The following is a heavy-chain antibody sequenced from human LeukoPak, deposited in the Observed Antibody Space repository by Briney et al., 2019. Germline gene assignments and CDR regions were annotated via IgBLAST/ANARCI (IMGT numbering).Heavy chain of an antibody. Sequence: ASEKVSCKASGYPFTSYAAHCVRHAPGQRLEWMGWNNAGNGNTKYSQKFQGRVPINRDTCASTHYMELSSLRSEDTAVYYCARGYYYGSGTYEFGFDYWGQGTLVTVSS. CDR2: NNAGNGNT. J-gene: IGHJ4*02. CDR3: ARGYYYGSGTYEFGFDY. D-gene: IGHD3-10*01. V-gene: IGHV1-3*01. CDR1: GYPFTSYA.